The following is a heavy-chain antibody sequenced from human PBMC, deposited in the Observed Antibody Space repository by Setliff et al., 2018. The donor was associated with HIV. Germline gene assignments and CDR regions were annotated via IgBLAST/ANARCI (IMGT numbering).Heavy chain of an antibody. Sequence: GGSLRLSCAASGFAFNKFWMSWVRQAPGKGLEWLANINRDGSAEAYVGSVKGRFSISRDNAKNSVYLQMNSLRAADTAVYYCARAYNVYDYRFDNSGYDYWGQGTLVTVSS. J-gene: IGHJ4*02. CDR3: ARAYNVYDYRFDNSGYDY. CDR2: INRDGSAE. D-gene: IGHD3-22*01. V-gene: IGHV3-7*03. CDR1: GFAFNKFW.